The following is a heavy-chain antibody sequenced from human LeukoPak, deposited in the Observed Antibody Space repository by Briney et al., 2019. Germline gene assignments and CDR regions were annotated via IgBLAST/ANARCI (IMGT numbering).Heavy chain of an antibody. CDR2: ISFDGSNK. D-gene: IGHD1-7*01. CDR3: AKDRVVYNWNYAYYFDD. CDR1: GFTFSNYA. J-gene: IGHJ4*02. Sequence: GGSLRLSCAASGFTFSNYAMHWVRQAPGKGLEWVSIISFDGSNKYYADSVKGRFTIYRDNSKNTLYLQMNSLRAEDTAVYYCAKDRVVYNWNYAYYFDDWGQGTLVTVSS. V-gene: IGHV3-30*18.